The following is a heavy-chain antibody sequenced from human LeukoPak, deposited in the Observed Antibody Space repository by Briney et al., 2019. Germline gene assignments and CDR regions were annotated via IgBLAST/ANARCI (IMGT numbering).Heavy chain of an antibody. J-gene: IGHJ3*02. Sequence: GGSLRLSCAASGFTFDNYGMSWVRQAPGKGLEWVSGINWNGGSTGYADSVKGRFTISRDNAKNSLYLQMNSLRAEDMALYYCARIDTYYYDSSGYYSAFDIWGQGTIVTVSS. CDR3: ARIDTYYYDSSGYYSAFDI. D-gene: IGHD3-22*01. CDR1: GFTFDNYG. V-gene: IGHV3-20*04. CDR2: INWNGGST.